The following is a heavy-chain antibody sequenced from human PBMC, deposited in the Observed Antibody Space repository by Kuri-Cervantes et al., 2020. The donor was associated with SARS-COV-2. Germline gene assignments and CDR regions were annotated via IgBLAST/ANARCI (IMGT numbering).Heavy chain of an antibody. V-gene: IGHV1-18*01. CDR1: GCTSSSYA. D-gene: IGHD1-26*01. CDR3: ARGQENSGSFRSMGIGAFDN. Sequence: SVKVSFKASGCTSSSYAISWVRQAPGQGLEWMGWISSSNGNTNYAQSLQGSVSITTYSSTSTAYLELRHPRSDCTAVYYCARGQENSGSFRSMGIGAFDNWGQGTMVTVSS. CDR2: ISSSNGNT. J-gene: IGHJ3*02.